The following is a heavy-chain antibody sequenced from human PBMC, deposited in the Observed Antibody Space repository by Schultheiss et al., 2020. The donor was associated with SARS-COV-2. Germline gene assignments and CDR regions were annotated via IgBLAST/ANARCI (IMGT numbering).Heavy chain of an antibody. Sequence: GGSLRLSCAASGFTFSSYAMHWVRQAPGKGLEWVAVISYDGSNKYYADSVKGRFTISRDNAKNSLYLQMNSLRAEDTALYYCAKDIEGYCSSTSCCSFGYWGQGTLVTVAS. V-gene: IGHV3-30*01. D-gene: IGHD2-2*01. J-gene: IGHJ4*02. CDR3: AKDIEGYCSSTSCCSFGY. CDR2: ISYDGSNK. CDR1: GFTFSSYA.